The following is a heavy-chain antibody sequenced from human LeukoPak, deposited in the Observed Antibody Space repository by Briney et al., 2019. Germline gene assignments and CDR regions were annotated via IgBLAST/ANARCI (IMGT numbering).Heavy chain of an antibody. V-gene: IGHV3-7*01. D-gene: IGHD3-10*01. CDR1: GFSFSNYW. J-gene: IGHJ5*02. CDR3: ARIPGEGSWFDP. CDR2: IKQDGSEK. Sequence: GGSLRLSCAASGFSFSNYWMSWVRQAPGKGLEWMANIKQDGSEKYYGDSVKGRFTISRVNAKNSLYLQMNSLRAEDTAVYYCARIPGEGSWFDPWGQGTLVTVSS.